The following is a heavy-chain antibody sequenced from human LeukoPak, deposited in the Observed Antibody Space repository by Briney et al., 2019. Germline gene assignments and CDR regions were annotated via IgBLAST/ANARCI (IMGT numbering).Heavy chain of an antibody. CDR3: ARDSSGLDY. CDR1: GGSISSYY. D-gene: IGHD6-19*01. Sequence: SETLTLTCTVSGGSISSYYWSWIRQPPGKGLEWIGYIYYSGSTNYNPSLKSRVTISVDTSKNQFSLKLSSVTAADTAVYYCARDSSGLDYWGQGALVTVSS. V-gene: IGHV4-59*01. J-gene: IGHJ4*02. CDR2: IYYSGST.